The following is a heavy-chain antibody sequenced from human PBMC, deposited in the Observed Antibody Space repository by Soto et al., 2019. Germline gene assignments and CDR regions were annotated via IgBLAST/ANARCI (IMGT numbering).Heavy chain of an antibody. Sequence: SETLSLTCTVSGGSISSSSYYWGWIRQPPGKGLEWIGSIYYSGSTYYNPSLKSRVTISVDTSKNQFSLKLSSVTAADTAVYYWARHPILWLRGDYFDYWGQGTLVTVSS. D-gene: IGHD3-10*01. CDR3: ARHPILWLRGDYFDY. CDR2: IYYSGST. V-gene: IGHV4-39*01. CDR1: GGSISSSSYY. J-gene: IGHJ4*02.